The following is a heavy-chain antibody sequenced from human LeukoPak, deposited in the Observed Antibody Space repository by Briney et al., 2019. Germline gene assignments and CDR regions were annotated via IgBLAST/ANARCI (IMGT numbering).Heavy chain of an antibody. Sequence: GGSLRLSCAASGFTFSSYGMHWVRQAPGRGLEWVAVIWYDGSNKYYADSVKGRFTISRDNSKNTLYLQMNSLRAEDTAVYYCARSPISSWGIDYWGQGTLVTVSS. CDR1: GFTFSSYG. V-gene: IGHV3-33*01. CDR2: IWYDGSNK. J-gene: IGHJ4*02. D-gene: IGHD6-13*01. CDR3: ARSPISSWGIDY.